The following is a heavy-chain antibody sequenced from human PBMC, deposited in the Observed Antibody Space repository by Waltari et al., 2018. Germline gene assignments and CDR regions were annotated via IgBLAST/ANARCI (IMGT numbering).Heavy chain of an antibody. V-gene: IGHV4-59*01. Sequence: QVQLQESGPGLVKPSETLSLTCTVSGGSISSYYWSWIRQPPGKGLEWIGYIDYSGSTNYNPALKSRVTISVDTSKNQFSLKLSSVTAADTAVYYCASYYVLSGNSRYFDLWGRGTLVTVSS. D-gene: IGHD3-10*02. J-gene: IGHJ2*01. CDR1: GGSISSYY. CDR3: ASYYVLSGNSRYFDL. CDR2: IDYSGST.